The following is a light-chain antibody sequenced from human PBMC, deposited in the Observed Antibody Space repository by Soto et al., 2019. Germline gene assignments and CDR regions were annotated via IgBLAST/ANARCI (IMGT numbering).Light chain of an antibody. J-gene: IGKJ4*01. Sequence: MTQSPATLSVSPGERATLSCGASQSVSSSYVAWYEHRPGLATRLLIYKESSLENGVPSRLSGSGSGTEFTLTISSLQPDDFATYHCQQYSSFPLTFGGGTKVDI. V-gene: IGKV1-5*03. CDR3: QQYSSFPLT. CDR1: QSVSSS. CDR2: KES.